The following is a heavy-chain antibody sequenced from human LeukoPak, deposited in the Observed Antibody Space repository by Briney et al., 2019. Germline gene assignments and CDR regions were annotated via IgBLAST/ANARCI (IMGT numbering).Heavy chain of an antibody. CDR2: ISGSRRSI. Sequence: GGSVRLSCAASGFTFSSYSMNWVRQAPGKGLEWVSYISGSRRSIYYADSVKGRFTISRDNANNSLSLQMNSLRDEDTAVYYCARDGYGDNAVDYGGQGTLVTVPS. D-gene: IGHD4-17*01. V-gene: IGHV3-48*02. CDR1: GFTFSSYS. J-gene: IGHJ4*02. CDR3: ARDGYGDNAVDY.